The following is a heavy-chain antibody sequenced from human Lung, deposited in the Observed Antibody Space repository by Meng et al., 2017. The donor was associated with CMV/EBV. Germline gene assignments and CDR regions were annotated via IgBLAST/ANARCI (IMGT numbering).Heavy chain of an antibody. CDR2: IGTVGDT. CDR3: ARARSPTHFDY. V-gene: IGHV3-13*01. CDR1: GFTFSSYW. Sequence: SCVASGFTFSSYWMHWVCQPTGKGLEWVSSIGTVGDTYSIGSVKGRFIISREDAKNSVYLQMNGLRDGDTGLYYCARARSPTHFDYWGQGALVTVSS. J-gene: IGHJ4*02.